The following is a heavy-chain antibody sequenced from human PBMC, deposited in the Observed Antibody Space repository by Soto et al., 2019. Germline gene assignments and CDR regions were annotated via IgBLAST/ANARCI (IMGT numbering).Heavy chain of an antibody. D-gene: IGHD5-18*01. J-gene: IGHJ4*02. CDR3: ATSVNSAMAFDY. CDR2: INPNGGST. CDR1: GYTFTHYY. V-gene: IGHV1-46*01. Sequence: QVQLVQSGAEVKKPGASVKVSCKASGYTFTHYYIHWVRQAPGQGLEWMGIINPNGGSTTYAQKYRAGFTMTRDTSTSTVYMELSRLRSGDSAVYYCATSVNSAMAFDYWGQGTLVTVSS.